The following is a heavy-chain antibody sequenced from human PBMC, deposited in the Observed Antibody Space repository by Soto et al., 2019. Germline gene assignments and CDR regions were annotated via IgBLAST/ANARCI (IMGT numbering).Heavy chain of an antibody. J-gene: IGHJ4*02. CDR3: ARVATAMTYDF. D-gene: IGHD2-21*02. Sequence: GGSLRLSCAASGFSLSTNTMHWVRQVPGKGLEWVASISNDGRRKYYADFVKGRFTTSRDTANNILYLEMNSLRAEDTSLYYCARVATAMTYDFWGQGTQVTVSS. V-gene: IGHV3-30*04. CDR1: GFSLSTNT. CDR2: ISNDGRRK.